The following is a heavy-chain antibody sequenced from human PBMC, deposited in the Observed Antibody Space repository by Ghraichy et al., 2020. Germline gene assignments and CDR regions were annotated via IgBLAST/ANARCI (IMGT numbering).Heavy chain of an antibody. D-gene: IGHD1-1*01. CDR1: GGSITSYY. V-gene: IGHV4-4*07. J-gene: IGHJ4*02. CDR3: ARLRYTGTYYSFDY. CDR2: IYTSGST. Sequence: ETLSLTCTVSGGSITSYYWTWIRQPAGKGLEYIGRIYTSGSTNYSPSLESRVTMSVDTSKNQFSLKLASVTAADTAIYYCARLRYTGTYYSFDYWGQGTLVTVSS.